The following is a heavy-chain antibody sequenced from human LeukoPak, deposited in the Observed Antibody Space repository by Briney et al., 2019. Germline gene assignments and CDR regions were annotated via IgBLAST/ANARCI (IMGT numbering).Heavy chain of an antibody. V-gene: IGHV4-34*01. Sequence: SETLSLTCAVYGGSFSGYYWSWIRQPPGKGLEWIGEINHSGSTYYNPSLKSRVTISVDTSKNQFSLKLSSVTAADTAVYYCARAGCSSTSCYSHYYYYGRDVWAKGPRSPSPQ. CDR2: INHSGST. CDR1: GGSFSGYY. J-gene: IGHJ6*04. D-gene: IGHD2-2*01. CDR3: ARAGCSSTSCYSHYYYYGRDV.